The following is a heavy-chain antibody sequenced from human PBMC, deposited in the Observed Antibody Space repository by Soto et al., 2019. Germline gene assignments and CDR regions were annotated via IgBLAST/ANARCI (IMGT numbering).Heavy chain of an antibody. J-gene: IGHJ4*02. D-gene: IGHD2-8*01. CDR2: IWYDGSNK. V-gene: IGHV3-33*01. Sequence: QVQLVESGGGVVQPGRSLRLSCAASGFTFSSYGMHWVRQAPGKGLEWVAVIWYDGSNKYYADSVKGRFTISRDNSKNTLYLQMNSLRAEDTAVYYCARDGDCTNGVCYTLSHNFDYWGQVTLVTVSS. CDR3: ARDGDCTNGVCYTLSHNFDY. CDR1: GFTFSSYG.